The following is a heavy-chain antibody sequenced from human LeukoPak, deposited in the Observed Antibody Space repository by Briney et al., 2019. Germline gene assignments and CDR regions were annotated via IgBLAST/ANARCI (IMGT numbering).Heavy chain of an antibody. D-gene: IGHD2-8*01. V-gene: IGHV3-30*02. CDR2: IRYDGSNK. CDR3: AKAGYCATAGCPDYYYMDV. J-gene: IGHJ6*03. Sequence: GGSLRFSCAASGFTFSSYAMHWVRQAPGKGLEWVSFIRYDGSNKFYADSVKGRFTISRDTSKNTLYLQMNSLRTEDSAMYYCAKAGYCATAGCPDYYYMDVWGRGTTVTVSS. CDR1: GFTFSSYA.